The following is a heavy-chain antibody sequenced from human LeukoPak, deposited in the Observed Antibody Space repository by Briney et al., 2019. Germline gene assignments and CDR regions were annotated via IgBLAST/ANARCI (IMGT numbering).Heavy chain of an antibody. V-gene: IGHV1-69*05. D-gene: IGHD2-2*01. CDR2: IIPIFDTA. CDR3: ARDLCSSTSCHPGDY. CDR1: GGTFSSYA. Sequence: AVKVSRKASGGTFSSYAISWVRQAPGQGLEWMGWIIPIFDTANYAQKFQGRVTITTDESTSTAFMELSSLGSEDTAVYYCARDLCSSTSCHPGDYWGQGTLVTVSS. J-gene: IGHJ4*02.